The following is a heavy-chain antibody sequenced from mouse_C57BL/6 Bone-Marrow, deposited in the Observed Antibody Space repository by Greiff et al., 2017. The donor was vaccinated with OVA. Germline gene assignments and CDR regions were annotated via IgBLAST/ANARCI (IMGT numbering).Heavy chain of an antibody. V-gene: IGHV1-82*01. CDR2: IYPGDGDT. Sequence: VQLVESGPELVKPGASVKISCKASGYAFSSSWMNWVKQRPGKGLEWLGRIYPGDGDTNYNGKFKGQATLTADKSSSTAYMQLSSLTSEDSAVYFCARSEGGGAWFAYWGQGTLVTVSA. CDR1: GYAFSSSW. CDR3: ARSEGGGAWFAY. J-gene: IGHJ3*01.